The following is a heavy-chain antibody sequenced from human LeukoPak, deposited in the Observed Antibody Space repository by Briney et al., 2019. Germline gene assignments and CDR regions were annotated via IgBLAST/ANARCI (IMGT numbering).Heavy chain of an antibody. J-gene: IGHJ4*02. CDR2: ISGDGSVT. CDR3: AKDARYCRNGVCYLDY. V-gene: IGHV3-74*01. Sequence: GGSLRLSCAASGFTFSSYWIHWVRQAPGKGLMWVSVISGDGSVTRYADSVKGRFTISRDNAKNTLYLQMNSLRAEDTAVYYCAKDARYCRNGVCYLDYWGQGTLVTVSS. CDR1: GFTFSSYW. D-gene: IGHD2-8*01.